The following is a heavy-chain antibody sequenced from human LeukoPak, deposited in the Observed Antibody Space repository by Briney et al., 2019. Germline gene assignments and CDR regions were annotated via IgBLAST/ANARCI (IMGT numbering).Heavy chain of an antibody. CDR2: IIPIFGTA. Sequence: EASVKVSCKTSGFTFTTYYMNWVRQAPGQGLEWMGGIIPIFGTANYAQKFQGRVTITADESTSTAYMELSSLRSEDTAVYYCARAWGTAMEYWGQGTLVTVSS. V-gene: IGHV1-69*13. J-gene: IGHJ4*02. CDR3: ARAWGTAMEY. D-gene: IGHD5-18*01. CDR1: GFTFTTYY.